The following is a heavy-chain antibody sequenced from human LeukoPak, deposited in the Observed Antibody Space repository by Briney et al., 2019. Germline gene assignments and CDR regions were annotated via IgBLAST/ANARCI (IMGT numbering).Heavy chain of an antibody. J-gene: IGHJ6*02. D-gene: IGHD5-18*01. CDR2: IYYSGST. Sequence: SETLSLTCTVSGGSISSSSYYWGWIRQPPGKGLEWIGSIYYSGSTYYNPSLKSRVTISVDTSKNQFSLKLSSVTVADTAVYYCARHPRGYGNMDVWGQGTTVTVSS. V-gene: IGHV4-39*01. CDR1: GGSISSSSYY. CDR3: ARHPRGYGNMDV.